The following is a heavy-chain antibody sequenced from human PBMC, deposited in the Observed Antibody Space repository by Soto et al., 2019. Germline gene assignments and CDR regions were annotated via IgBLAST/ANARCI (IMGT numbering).Heavy chain of an antibody. V-gene: IGHV4-31*03. CDR2: IYYSGST. D-gene: IGHD2-15*01. CDR3: ASFPRVKGYCSGGSCYSDLDY. Sequence: SETLSLTCTVSGGSISSGGYYWSWIRQHPGKGLEWIGYIYYSGSTYYNPSLKSRVTISVDTSKNQFSLKLSSVTAADTAVYYFASFPRVKGYCSGGSCYSDLDYWGQGTLVTVSS. CDR1: GGSISSGGYY. J-gene: IGHJ4*02.